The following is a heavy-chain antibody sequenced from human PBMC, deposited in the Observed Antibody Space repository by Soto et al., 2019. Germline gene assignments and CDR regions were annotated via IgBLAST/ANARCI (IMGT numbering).Heavy chain of an antibody. V-gene: IGHV3-23*01. CDR2: ISGSGGST. CDR3: ATSGYCSSTSCYLESRIAAAGELFDY. CDR1: GFTFSSYA. J-gene: IGHJ4*02. Sequence: GGSLRLSCAASGFTFSSYAMSWVRQAPGKGLEWVSAISGSGGSTYYADSVKGRFTISRDNSKNTLYLQMNSLRAEDTAVYYCATSGYCSSTSCYLESRIAAAGELFDYWGQGTLVTVSS. D-gene: IGHD2-2*01.